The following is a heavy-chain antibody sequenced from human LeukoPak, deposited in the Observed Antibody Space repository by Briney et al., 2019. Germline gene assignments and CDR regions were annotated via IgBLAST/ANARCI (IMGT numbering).Heavy chain of an antibody. CDR2: INSDGSST. CDR3: ARAQVDDAFDI. CDR1: GLTFSSYG. D-gene: IGHD2-2*01. J-gene: IGHJ3*02. Sequence: GGSLRLSCAASGLTFSSYGMHWVRQAPGKGLVWVSRINSDGSSTSYADSVKGRFTISRDNAKNTLYLQMNSLRAEDTAVYYCARAQVDDAFDIWGQGTMVTVSS. V-gene: IGHV3-74*01.